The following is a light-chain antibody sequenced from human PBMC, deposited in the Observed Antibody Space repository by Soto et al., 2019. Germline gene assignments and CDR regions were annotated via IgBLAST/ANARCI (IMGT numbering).Light chain of an antibody. CDR1: STDVGGSYY. J-gene: IGLJ1*01. CDR3: GSYTSSGTFYA. Sequence: QSVLAQPASVSGSPGQSVTISCTGASTDVGGSYYVSWYQQHPGKAPKLMIYEVFNRPSGVSTRFSGSKSGNTASLTISGLQAEDEADYFCGSYTSSGTFYAFGRGTKVTVL. V-gene: IGLV2-14*01. CDR2: EVF.